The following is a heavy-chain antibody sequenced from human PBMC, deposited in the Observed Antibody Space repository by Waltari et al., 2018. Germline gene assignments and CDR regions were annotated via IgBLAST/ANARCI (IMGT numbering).Heavy chain of an antibody. V-gene: IGHV4-38-2*01. J-gene: IGHJ4*02. CDR2: IHHIGST. CDR3: ARGQGY. CDR1: GYSISTDYY. Sequence: QVQLQESGPGLVKPSETLSLTCAVSGYSISTDYYWVWIRQPPGKGLEWIGNIHHIGSTYYNPSRKSRVSISLDTSKNQFSLELSSLTADDTAVYYCARGQGYWGQGTLVTVSS.